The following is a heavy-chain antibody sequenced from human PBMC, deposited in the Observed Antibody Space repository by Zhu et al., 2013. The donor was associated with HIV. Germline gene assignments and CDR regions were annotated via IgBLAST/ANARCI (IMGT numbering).Heavy chain of an antibody. CDR2: ISAYNGNT. V-gene: IGHV1-18*04. J-gene: IGHJ6*02. CDR1: GYTFTSYG. Sequence: QVQLVQSGAEVKKPGASVKVSCKASGYTFTSYGISWVRQAPGQGLEWMGWISAYNGNTNYAQKLQGRVTMTTDTSTSTAYMELRSLRSDDTAVYYCARYCSSTSCLYYYYYGMDVWGQGTTVTVSS. CDR3: ARYCSSTSCLYYYYYGMDV. D-gene: IGHD2-2*01.